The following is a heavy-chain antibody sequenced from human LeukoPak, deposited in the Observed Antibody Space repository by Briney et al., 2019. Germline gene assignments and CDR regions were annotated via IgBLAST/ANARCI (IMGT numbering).Heavy chain of an antibody. Sequence: ASVKVSCKASGYTFTSYDINWVRQATGQGLEWMGWMNPNSGNTGYAQKFQGRVTMTRNTSISTAYMELSSLRSEDTAVYYCARESEDTAYFDYWGQGTLVTVSS. CDR3: ARESEDTAYFDY. J-gene: IGHJ4*02. CDR2: MNPNSGNT. D-gene: IGHD5-18*01. CDR1: GYTFTSYD. V-gene: IGHV1-8*01.